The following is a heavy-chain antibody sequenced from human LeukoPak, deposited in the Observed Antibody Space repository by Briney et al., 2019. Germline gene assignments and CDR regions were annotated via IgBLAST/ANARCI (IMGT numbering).Heavy chain of an antibody. CDR1: GYSSTSYW. J-gene: IGHJ4*02. Sequence: GESLKISCKSSGYSSTSYWISWVRQMPGKGLEWMGRIDPSDSYTNYSPSFQGHVTISADKSISTAYLQWSSLKASDTAMFYCARPSVDGSGSYPYWGQGTLVTVSS. CDR2: IDPSDSYT. CDR3: ARPSVDGSGSYPY. V-gene: IGHV5-10-1*01. D-gene: IGHD3-10*01.